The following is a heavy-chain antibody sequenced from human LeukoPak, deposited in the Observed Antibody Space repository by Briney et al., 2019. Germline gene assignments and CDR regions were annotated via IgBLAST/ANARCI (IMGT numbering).Heavy chain of an antibody. CDR1: GGSFSGYY. D-gene: IGHD5-18*01. V-gene: IGHV4-34*01. Sequence: PSETLSLXCAVYGGSFSGYYWSWIRQPPGKELEWIGEINHSGSTNYNPSLKSRVTISVDTSKNQFSLKLSSVTAADTAVYYCATERGYSYGPFDYWGQGTLVTVSS. CDR2: INHSGST. CDR3: ATERGYSYGPFDY. J-gene: IGHJ4*02.